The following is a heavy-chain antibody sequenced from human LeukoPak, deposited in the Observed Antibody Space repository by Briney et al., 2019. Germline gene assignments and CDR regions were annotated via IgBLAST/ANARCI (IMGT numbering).Heavy chain of an antibody. D-gene: IGHD3-16*01. CDR2: IHTSGST. CDR3: ARRRMLGVSGGCCWFDP. CDR1: GDSISSYY. Sequence: SETLSLTCTVSGDSISSYYWSWIRQPPGKGLEWIGYIHTSGSTNYNPSLKSRVTISVDTSKNQFSVKLSSVTAADTAVYYCARRRMLGVSGGCCWFDPWGQGTLVTVSS. J-gene: IGHJ5*02. V-gene: IGHV4-4*09.